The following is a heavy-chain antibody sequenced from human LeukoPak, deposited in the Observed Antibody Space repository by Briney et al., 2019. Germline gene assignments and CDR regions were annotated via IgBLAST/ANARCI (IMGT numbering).Heavy chain of an antibody. V-gene: IGHV3-30*03. CDR1: GFTFSNYG. J-gene: IGHJ5*01. D-gene: IGHD1-7*01. Sequence: GRSLRLSCAASGFTFSNYGMHWVRQAPGKGLEWVAVIGSDGRTDYYADPVKGRFTISRDSSKNMMYLQMNSLRTEDTVVYYCTREGMGTSFSAWFDPWGQGTLVTVSS. CDR2: IGSDGRTD. CDR3: TREGMGTSFSAWFDP.